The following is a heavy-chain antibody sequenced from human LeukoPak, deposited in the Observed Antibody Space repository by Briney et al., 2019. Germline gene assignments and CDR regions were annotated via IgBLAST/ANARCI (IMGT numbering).Heavy chain of an antibody. V-gene: IGHV1-46*01. CDR2: INPSGGST. D-gene: IGHD3-22*01. Sequence: ASVKVSCKASGYTFTSYYMHWVRQAPGQGLEWMGIINPSGGSTSYAQKFQGRVTMTRDTSISTAYMELSRLRSDDTAVYYCARGGGNYYDSSGYHGFDYWGQGTLVTVSS. CDR3: ARGGGNYYDSSGYHGFDY. J-gene: IGHJ4*02. CDR1: GYTFTSYY.